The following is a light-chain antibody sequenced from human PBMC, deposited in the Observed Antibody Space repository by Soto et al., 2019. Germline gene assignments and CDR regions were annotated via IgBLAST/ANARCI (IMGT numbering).Light chain of an antibody. Sequence: QSALTQPASVSGSLGQSITISCTGTSSDVGGYNYVSWYQQHPGKDPKVVIFEVTYRPSGVSSRFSGSKSGNTASLTVSGLQAEDEGAYYCSSYASTSTVVFGGGAQLTVL. J-gene: IGLJ2*01. CDR3: SSYASTSTVV. CDR2: EVT. CDR1: SSDVGGYNY. V-gene: IGLV2-14*01.